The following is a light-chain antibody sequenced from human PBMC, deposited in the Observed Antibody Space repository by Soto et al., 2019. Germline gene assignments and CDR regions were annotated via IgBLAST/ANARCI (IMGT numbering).Light chain of an antibody. CDR3: QQRNIWPPVT. J-gene: IGKJ5*01. V-gene: IGKV3-11*01. CDR2: GAF. Sequence: EIVLTRSPATLSLSPGERATLPCRASPSVTNYLAWYQQKPGQPPRLLIYGAFNRAAGIPARFSGSGSGTDFTLTISSLEPEDSAVDDCQQRNIWPPVTFGQGTRLEIK. CDR1: PSVTNY.